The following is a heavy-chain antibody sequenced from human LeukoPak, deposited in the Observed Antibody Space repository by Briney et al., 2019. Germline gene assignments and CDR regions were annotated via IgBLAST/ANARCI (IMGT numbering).Heavy chain of an antibody. CDR3: AKGHSAHGTGFDY. V-gene: IGHV3-23*01. CDR1: GLTLTRLA. J-gene: IGHJ4*02. CDR2: ISGSGDTT. D-gene: IGHD1-26*01. Sequence: GGSLRLSCAPSGLTLTRLAMRWVRQAPGNGLEWVSAISGSGDTTYYADSVKGRFTISRDNLENTLYTQMNSLRVEDTAVYYCAKGHSAHGTGFDYWGQGTLVIVSS.